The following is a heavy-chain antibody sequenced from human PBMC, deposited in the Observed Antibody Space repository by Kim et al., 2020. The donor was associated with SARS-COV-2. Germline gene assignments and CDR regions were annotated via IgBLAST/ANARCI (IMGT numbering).Heavy chain of an antibody. J-gene: IGHJ4*02. D-gene: IGHD1-26*01. CDR3: ARGGATIGTFDY. Sequence: KYSQKFQGRVTITRDTSASTAYMELSSLRSEDTAVYYCARGGATIGTFDYWGQGTLVTVSS. V-gene: IGHV1-3*01.